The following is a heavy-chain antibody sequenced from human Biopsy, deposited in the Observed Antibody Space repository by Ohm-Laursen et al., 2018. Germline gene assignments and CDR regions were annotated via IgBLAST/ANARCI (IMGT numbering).Heavy chain of an antibody. V-gene: IGHV4-4*07. CDR1: GGSISSYY. CDR3: ARAAFGPFDS. D-gene: IGHD3-16*01. CDR2: IYTSGST. J-gene: IGHJ4*02. Sequence: SDTLSLTCDVSGGSISSYYWNWIRQLAGKGLEWIGRIYTSGSTNFNPSLKSRVTMSIDTSKNQFSLRLSPVTAADTAVYYCARAAFGPFDSWGQGALVTVSS.